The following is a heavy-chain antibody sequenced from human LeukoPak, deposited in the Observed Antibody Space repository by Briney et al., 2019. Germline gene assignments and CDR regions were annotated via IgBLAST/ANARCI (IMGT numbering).Heavy chain of an antibody. J-gene: IGHJ4*02. Sequence: GESLKISCKGSGYSFTNHWIGWVRQMPGKGLEWMGVIYPGDSDTRYSPSFQGQVTISADTSISTAYLQWSSLEASDTAMYYCARRSLYYYDSSGFYFDSWGQGTLVTVSS. CDR1: GYSFTNHW. V-gene: IGHV5-51*01. D-gene: IGHD3-22*01. CDR3: ARRSLYYYDSSGFYFDS. CDR2: IYPGDSDT.